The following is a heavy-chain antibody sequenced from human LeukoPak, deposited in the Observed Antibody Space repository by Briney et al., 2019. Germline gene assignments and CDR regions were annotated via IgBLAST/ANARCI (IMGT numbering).Heavy chain of an antibody. J-gene: IGHJ4*02. D-gene: IGHD3-16*02. CDR2: IYNTGST. CDR3: ARDRYGQRIFDY. CDR1: GSSISSGDYY. Sequence: PSETLSLTCTVSGSSISSGDYYLGWIRQAPGKSLEWIGYIYNTGSTGYNPSLKSRITMSIDTSKNQFSLRLNSVTAADTAIYYCARDRYGQRIFDYWGQGTLVTVST. V-gene: IGHV4-30-4*01.